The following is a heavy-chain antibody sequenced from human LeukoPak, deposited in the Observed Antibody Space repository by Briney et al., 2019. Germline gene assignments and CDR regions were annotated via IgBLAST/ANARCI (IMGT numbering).Heavy chain of an antibody. CDR3: ARVLRYDNSGHDSFDI. CDR2: ISNDGSKK. J-gene: IGHJ3*02. Sequence: GGSLRLSCATSGFTFSIYAMHWVRQAPGRGLEWVALISNDGSKKSYADSVKGRFTISRENAKNSLYLQMNSLRAGDTAVYYCARVLRYDNSGHDSFDIWGQGTMVTVSS. D-gene: IGHD3-22*01. V-gene: IGHV3-30*14. CDR1: GFTFSIYA.